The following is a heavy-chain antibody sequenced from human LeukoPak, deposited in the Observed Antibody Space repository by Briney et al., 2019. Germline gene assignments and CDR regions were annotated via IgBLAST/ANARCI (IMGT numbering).Heavy chain of an antibody. J-gene: IGHJ2*01. CDR1: GYTFTSYY. V-gene: IGHV1-46*01. CDR3: SRGSYYDSTHSYFDL. D-gene: IGHD3-22*01. CDR2: INPSRGST. Sequence: SVTVSCKASGYTFTSYYMHWVRQAPGQGLAGMGIINPSRGSTSYAQKLQGRVTMTRDTSTSTVYIELRSLRSEDTAGYYWSRGSYYDSTHSYFDLWPRGPLVRVSS.